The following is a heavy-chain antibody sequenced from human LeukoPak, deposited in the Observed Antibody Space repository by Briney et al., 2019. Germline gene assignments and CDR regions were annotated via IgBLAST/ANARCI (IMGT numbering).Heavy chain of an antibody. V-gene: IGHV1-2*02. CDR3: AHSSSQYYGMDV. CDR1: GYTFTSYY. J-gene: IGHJ6*01. Sequence: ASVKVSCKASGYTFTSYYTHWVRQAPGQGLEWMGWINPNSGGTNYAQKFQGRVTMTRDTSISTAYMELSRLRSDDTAVYYCAHSSSQYYGMDVWGQGTTVTVSS. CDR2: INPNSGGT. D-gene: IGHD6-6*01.